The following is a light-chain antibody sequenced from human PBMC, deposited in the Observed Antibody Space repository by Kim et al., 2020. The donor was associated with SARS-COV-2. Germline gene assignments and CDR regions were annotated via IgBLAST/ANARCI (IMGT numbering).Light chain of an antibody. J-gene: IGLJ3*02. CDR3: SSYAGRQSGL. CDR2: EVN. Sequence: GQSVIISGPGTGSDVGTFAYVSWYQRRPGKAPNLIIDEVNKRPSGVPDRFSGSKSGNPASLTVSGLRTEDEAHYYCSSYAGRQSGLFGGGTQLTVL. CDR1: GSDVGTFAY. V-gene: IGLV2-8*01.